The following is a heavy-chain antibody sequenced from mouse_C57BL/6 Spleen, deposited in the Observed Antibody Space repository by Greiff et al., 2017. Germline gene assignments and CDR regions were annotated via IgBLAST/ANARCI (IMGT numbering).Heavy chain of an antibody. D-gene: IGHD4-1*02. J-gene: IGHJ2*01. Sequence: EVQLQESGPGLVKPSQSLSLTCSVTGYSITSGYYWNWIRQFPGNKLEWMGYISYDGSNNYNPSLKNRISITRDTSKNQFFLKLNSVTTEDTATYYCARRSNWVYFDYWGQGTTLTVSS. V-gene: IGHV3-6*01. CDR3: ARRSNWVYFDY. CDR2: ISYDGSN. CDR1: GYSITSGYY.